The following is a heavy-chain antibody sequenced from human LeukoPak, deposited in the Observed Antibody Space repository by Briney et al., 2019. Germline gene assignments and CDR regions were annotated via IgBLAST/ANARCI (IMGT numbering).Heavy chain of an antibody. D-gene: IGHD1-26*01. CDR3: ARAREKWELPN. Sequence: GASVKVSCKASGGTFSSYGISWVRQAPGQGLEWMGWISAYNGNTNYAQKLQGRVTMTTDTSTSTAYMELRSLRSDDTAVYYCARAREKWELPNWGQGTLVTVSS. J-gene: IGHJ4*02. V-gene: IGHV1-18*01. CDR1: GGTFSSYG. CDR2: ISAYNGNT.